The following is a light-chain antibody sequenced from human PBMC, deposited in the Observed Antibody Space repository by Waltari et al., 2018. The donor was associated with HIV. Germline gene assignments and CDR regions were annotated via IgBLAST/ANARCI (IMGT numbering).Light chain of an antibody. CDR1: ISNIAAGYH. V-gene: IGLV1-40*01. Sequence: QSVLTQPPSVSRAPGQRVTHPCPGSISNIAAGYHVPRYQQLPGTAPKLLIYGNSNRPAGVPDRFSGSKSGTSASLAITGLQAEDEADYHCQSHDSSLSGYVFGTGTKVTVL. CDR2: GNS. J-gene: IGLJ1*01. CDR3: QSHDSSLSGYV.